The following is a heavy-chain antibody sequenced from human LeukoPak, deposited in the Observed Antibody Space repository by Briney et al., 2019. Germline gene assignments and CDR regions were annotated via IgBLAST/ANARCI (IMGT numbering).Heavy chain of an antibody. D-gene: IGHD1/OR15-1a*01. V-gene: IGHV3-7*01. CDR1: GFTFSNFW. J-gene: IGHJ3*02. Sequence: GGSLRLSCAVSGFTFSNFWMSWVRQAPGRGLEWVANIHPEGNEKYHVESVKGRFTISRDNAKNSLFLQMNGLRVEDTAVYYCAKDNNGVGLDAFDIWGQGTMVTVSS. CDR3: AKDNNGVGLDAFDI. CDR2: IHPEGNEK.